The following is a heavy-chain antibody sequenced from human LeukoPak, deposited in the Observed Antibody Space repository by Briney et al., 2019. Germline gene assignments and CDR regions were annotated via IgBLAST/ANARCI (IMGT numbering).Heavy chain of an antibody. CDR1: GGSISSGSCY. CDR2: IYTSGST. D-gene: IGHD3-3*01. Sequence: SETLSLTCTVSGGSISSGSCYWSWIRQPAGKGLEWIGRIYTSGSTNYNPSLKSRVTISVDTSKNQFSLKLSSVTAADTAVYYCARGEGLLIPFDYWGQGTLVTVSS. V-gene: IGHV4-61*02. J-gene: IGHJ4*02. CDR3: ARGEGLLIPFDY.